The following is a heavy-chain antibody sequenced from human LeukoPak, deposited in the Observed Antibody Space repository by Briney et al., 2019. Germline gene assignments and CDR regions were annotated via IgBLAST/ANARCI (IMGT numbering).Heavy chain of an antibody. V-gene: IGHV4-34*09. D-gene: IGHD2-15*01. Sequence: TSETLSLTCAVYGGSFSGYYWSWIRQPPGKGLEWIGEINHSGSTNYNPSLKSRVTISVDTSKNQFSLKLSSVTAADTAVYYCARGDVAFAGMDVWGQGTTVTVSS. CDR2: INHSGST. J-gene: IGHJ6*02. CDR1: GGSFSGYY. CDR3: ARGDVAFAGMDV.